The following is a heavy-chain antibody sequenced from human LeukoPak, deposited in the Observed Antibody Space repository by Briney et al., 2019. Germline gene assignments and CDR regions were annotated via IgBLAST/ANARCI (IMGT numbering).Heavy chain of an antibody. CDR1: GFTFSSHN. Sequence: GGSLRLSCAASGFTFSSHNMNWVRQAPGKGLEWVSSISSSSSYIYYADSVKGRFTISRDNAKNSLYLQMNSLRAEDTAVYYCARAVYGFDAFDIWGQGTMVTVSS. J-gene: IGHJ3*02. CDR3: ARAVYGFDAFDI. D-gene: IGHD4-17*01. V-gene: IGHV3-21*01. CDR2: ISSSSSYI.